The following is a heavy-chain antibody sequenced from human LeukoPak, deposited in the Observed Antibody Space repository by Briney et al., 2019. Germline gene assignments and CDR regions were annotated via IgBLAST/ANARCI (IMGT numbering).Heavy chain of an antibody. CDR1: GFTFSSYS. Sequence: GGSLRLSCAASGFTFSSYSMNWVRQAPGKGLEWVSSISSSSSYIYYADSVKGRFTISRDNAKNSLYLQMNSLRAEDTAVYYCAICNVDTAGVDHWGQGTLVTVSS. J-gene: IGHJ4*02. CDR3: AICNVDTAGVDH. V-gene: IGHV3-21*01. CDR2: ISSSSSYI. D-gene: IGHD5-18*01.